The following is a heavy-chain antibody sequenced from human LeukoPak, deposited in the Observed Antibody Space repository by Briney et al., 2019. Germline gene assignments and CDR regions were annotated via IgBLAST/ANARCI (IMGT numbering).Heavy chain of an antibody. CDR1: SGSFRTYY. V-gene: IGHV4-34*01. CDR3: ATTGPYGSGNNWFDP. CDR2: INHSGST. Sequence: PSETLSLTCTVSSGSFRTYYWSWIRQPPGKGLEWIGEINHSGSTNYNPSLKSRVTISVDTSKNQFSLKLSSVTAADTAVYYCATTGPYGSGNNWFDPWGQGTLVTVSS. J-gene: IGHJ5*02. D-gene: IGHD3-10*01.